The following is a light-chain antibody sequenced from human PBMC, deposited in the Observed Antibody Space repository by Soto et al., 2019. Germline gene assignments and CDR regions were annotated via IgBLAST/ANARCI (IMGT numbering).Light chain of an antibody. V-gene: IGKV3-20*01. Sequence: EIVLTQSPGTLSLSSGEGATLSCRASQALNSNFLAWYQQKPGQAPRLLIYGASNRAIGIPDRFSGSGSGTDFTLTISRLEPDDFAVYYCHHYGDTDDFGGGTKVDIK. CDR2: GAS. CDR1: QALNSNF. CDR3: HHYGDTDD. J-gene: IGKJ4*01.